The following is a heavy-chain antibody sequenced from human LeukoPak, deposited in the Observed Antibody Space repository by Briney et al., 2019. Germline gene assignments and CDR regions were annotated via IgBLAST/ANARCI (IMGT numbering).Heavy chain of an antibody. J-gene: IGHJ4*02. Sequence: GGSLRLSCAASGFTFTSYWMHWIRHAPGKGLVWVSRINSDVSSTSYADSVKGRFTITRDNAKNTLYLQMNSVRVEDTAVYYCARDKSVAVEYWGQGTLVTVSS. CDR1: GFTFTSYW. V-gene: IGHV3-74*01. CDR3: ARDKSVAVEY. CDR2: INSDVSST.